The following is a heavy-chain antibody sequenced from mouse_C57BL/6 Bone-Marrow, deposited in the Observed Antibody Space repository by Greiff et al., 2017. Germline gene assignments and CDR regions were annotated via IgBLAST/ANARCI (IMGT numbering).Heavy chain of an antibody. CDR3: ARSGPLGRSFDY. J-gene: IGHJ2*01. Sequence: QVQLQQPGAELVKPGASVKMSCKASGYTFTSYWITWVKQRPGQGLEWIGDIYPTSGRTNYNETFKSKVLLTGDTATNTAYMQLSSLTSEDSAVFYCARSGPLGRSFDYWGQGTTLTVSS. D-gene: IGHD4-1*01. CDR2: IYPTSGRT. V-gene: IGHV1-55*01. CDR1: GYTFTSYW.